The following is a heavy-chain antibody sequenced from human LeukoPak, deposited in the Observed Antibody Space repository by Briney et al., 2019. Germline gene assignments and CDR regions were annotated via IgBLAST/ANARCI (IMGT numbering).Heavy chain of an antibody. CDR3: TRGGGYSYY. J-gene: IGHJ4*02. CDR2: ITYDGYYK. V-gene: IGHV3-30*03. D-gene: IGHD2-15*01. Sequence: PGGSLRLSCAASGFTFSTYGMHWVRQAPGKGLEWVALITYDGYYKYYSDSVKGRFTFSRDNAKNSLYLQMNSLRAEDTAVYYCTRGGGYSYYWGQGTLVTVSS. CDR1: GFTFSTYG.